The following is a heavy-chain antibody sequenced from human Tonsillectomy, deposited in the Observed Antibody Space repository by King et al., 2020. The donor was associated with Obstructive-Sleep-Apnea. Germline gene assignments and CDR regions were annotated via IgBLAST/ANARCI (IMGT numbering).Heavy chain of an antibody. D-gene: IGHD3-9*01. CDR2: INHSGST. V-gene: IGHV4-34*01. J-gene: IGHJ3*02. CDR1: GGSFSGYY. CDR3: ARGPAFLTGLSSCAFDI. Sequence: QVQLQQCGAGLLKPSETLSLTCAVYGGSFSGYYWSWIRQPPGKGLEWIGEINHSGSTNYNPSLKSRVTISVDTSKNQFSLKLSSMTAADTAVYYCARGPAFLTGLSSCAFDIWGQGTMVTVSS.